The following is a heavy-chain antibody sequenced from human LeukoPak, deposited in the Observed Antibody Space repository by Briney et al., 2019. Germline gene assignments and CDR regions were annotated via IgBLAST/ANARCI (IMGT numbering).Heavy chain of an antibody. J-gene: IGHJ4*02. Sequence: ASVKVSCKASGYTFTGYYLHWVRQAPGQGLEWMGWITPSGGTNYPQKFQGRVAITRDTSITTAYMDLSRLTSDDTAVYYCARVRVVVVVAVHVSEYYFDYWGQGTLVTASS. CDR2: ITPSGGT. D-gene: IGHD2-15*01. CDR1: GYTFTGYY. V-gene: IGHV1-2*02. CDR3: ARVRVVVVVAVHVSEYYFDY.